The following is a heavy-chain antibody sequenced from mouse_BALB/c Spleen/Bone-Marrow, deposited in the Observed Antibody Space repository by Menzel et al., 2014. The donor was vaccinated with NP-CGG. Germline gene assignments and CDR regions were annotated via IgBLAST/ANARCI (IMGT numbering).Heavy chain of an antibody. Sequence: QVQLQQSGAELVRPGASVTLSCKASGYTFTDYEMHRVKQTPVHGLEWIGSIDPETDNTVFNQKFKAKATLTADRSSNTASMDLRSLTSEDSAVYYCTRYGSRGYWGQGTLVTVS. CDR2: IDPETDNT. CDR1: GYTFTDYE. CDR3: TRYGSRGY. D-gene: IGHD1-1*01. J-gene: IGHJ3*02. V-gene: IGHV1-15*01.